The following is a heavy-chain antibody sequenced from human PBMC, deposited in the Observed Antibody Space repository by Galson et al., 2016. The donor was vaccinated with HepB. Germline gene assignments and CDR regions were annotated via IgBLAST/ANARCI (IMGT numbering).Heavy chain of an antibody. Sequence: SVKVSCKASGYTFTDYYMHWVRQAPGQGPEWMGVINPSGGSTVYAQKFQDRFAMTRDTSTGTVYMELSNLRSDDTAVYYCARPNVYFDKQVYYFDYWGQGTLVTVSS. CDR3: ARPNVYFDKQVYYFDY. J-gene: IGHJ4*02. D-gene: IGHD2/OR15-2a*01. CDR2: INPSGGST. CDR1: GYTFTDYY. V-gene: IGHV1-46*01.